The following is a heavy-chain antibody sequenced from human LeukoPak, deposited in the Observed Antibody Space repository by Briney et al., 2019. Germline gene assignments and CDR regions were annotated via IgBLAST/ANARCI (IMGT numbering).Heavy chain of an antibody. J-gene: IGHJ4*02. CDR3: ARWSSYYGYFDY. CDR1: GGSISSYY. Sequence: SETLSLTCTVSGGSISSYYWSWIRQPPGKGLEWIGYIYTSGSTNYNPSLKSRVTISVDTSKNQFSLKLSSVTAADTAVYYCARWSSYYGYFDYWGQGTLVTVSS. CDR2: IYTSGST. V-gene: IGHV4-4*09. D-gene: IGHD3-16*01.